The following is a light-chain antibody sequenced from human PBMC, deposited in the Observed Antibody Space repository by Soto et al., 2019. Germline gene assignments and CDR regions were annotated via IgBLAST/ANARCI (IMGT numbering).Light chain of an antibody. CDR2: DAS. CDR1: QSVSSY. V-gene: IGKV3-11*01. J-gene: IGKJ1*01. Sequence: EIVLTQSPATLSLSPGERATLSCRASQSVSSYLAWYQQKPGQAPRLLIYDASNRATGIPARFSGSGSGTEFTLTISSLQSEDFAVYYCQQYIDWPPGTFGQGTAVEIK. CDR3: QQYIDWPPGT.